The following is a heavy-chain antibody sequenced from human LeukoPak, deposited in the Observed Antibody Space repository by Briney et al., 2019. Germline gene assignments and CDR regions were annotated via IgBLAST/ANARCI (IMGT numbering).Heavy chain of an antibody. D-gene: IGHD4-23*01. V-gene: IGHV4-30-4*01. J-gene: IGHJ4*02. Sequence: KSSQTLSLTCTVSGGSISSGDYYWSWIRQPPGKGLEWIGYIYYSGSTYYNPSLKSRVTISVDTSKNQFSLELSSVTAADTAVYYCARDLLNEGNHLDYWGQGTLVTVSS. CDR2: IYYSGST. CDR1: GGSISSGDYY. CDR3: ARDLLNEGNHLDY.